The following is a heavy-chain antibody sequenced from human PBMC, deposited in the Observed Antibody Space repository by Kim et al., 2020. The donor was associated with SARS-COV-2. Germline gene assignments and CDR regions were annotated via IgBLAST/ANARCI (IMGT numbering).Heavy chain of an antibody. CDR3: ATYIHYFFNH. J-gene: IGHJ4*02. Sequence: GGSLRLSCAASGFIFSGSTIHWVRQASGKGLEWVGRIRSKPKSYATEYTVSVKGRFTVSRDDSKNTAYLQMNGLKTEDTAVYYCATYIHYFFNHWGQGIL. CDR2: IRSKPKSYAT. CDR1: GFIFSGST. D-gene: IGHD4-4*01. V-gene: IGHV3-73*01.